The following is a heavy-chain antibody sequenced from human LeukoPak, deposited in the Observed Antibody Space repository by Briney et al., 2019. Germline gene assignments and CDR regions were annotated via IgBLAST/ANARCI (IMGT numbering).Heavy chain of an antibody. CDR1: GYTFATYW. Sequence: GESLKISCKGSGYTFATYWIGWVRQMPGKGLEWMGIIYPGDSDTRYSPSFQGQVTISADKSVNTASLHWSGLKASDTAMYYCARRGYCSGGSCHSAPFDYWGQGTPVTVTS. V-gene: IGHV5-51*01. D-gene: IGHD2-15*01. CDR3: ARRGYCSGGSCHSAPFDY. J-gene: IGHJ4*02. CDR2: IYPGDSDT.